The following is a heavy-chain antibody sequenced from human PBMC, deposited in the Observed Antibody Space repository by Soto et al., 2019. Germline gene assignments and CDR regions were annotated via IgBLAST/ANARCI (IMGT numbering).Heavy chain of an antibody. D-gene: IGHD4-4*01. CDR1: GDSISSYY. CDR3: ARSTSDYSTSWFGP. Sequence: SETLSLTCTVPGDSISSYYWSWIRQPPGKGLEWVGYISYSGSTNYNPSLKSRVTISGDTSKNQFSLQVRSVTAADTAVYYCARSTSDYSTSWFGPWGQGTLVTVSS. V-gene: IGHV4-59*13. CDR2: ISYSGST. J-gene: IGHJ5*02.